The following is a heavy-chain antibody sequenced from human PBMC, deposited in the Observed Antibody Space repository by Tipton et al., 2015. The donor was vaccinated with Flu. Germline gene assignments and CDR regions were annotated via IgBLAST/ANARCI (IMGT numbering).Heavy chain of an antibody. Sequence: TLSLTCAVYGGSFSGYYWSWIRQPPGKGLEWIGESNHSGSTNYNPSLKSRVTISVDTSKNQISLKLSSVTAADMAVYYCARGLGVVVAVAFDIWGPRDNDHRLF. CDR3: ARGLGVVVAVAFDI. D-gene: IGHD2-15*01. CDR1: GGSFSGYY. V-gene: IGHV4-34*01. CDR2: SNHSGST. J-gene: IGHJ3*02.